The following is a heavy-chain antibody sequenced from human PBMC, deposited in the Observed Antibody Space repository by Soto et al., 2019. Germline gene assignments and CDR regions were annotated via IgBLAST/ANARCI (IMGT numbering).Heavy chain of an antibody. J-gene: IGHJ4*02. Sequence: GGSLRLSCAASGFTFTTAWIIWVRQAPGKGLEWVGHIKTKTEGEATNYATPVKGRFSISRDDSTNTQSLQMNSLRSEDTAVYYCATDLPTAGAGEFDYWGQGTLVTVSS. V-gene: IGHV3-15*01. CDR2: IKTKTEGEAT. D-gene: IGHD6-19*01. CDR1: GFTFTTAW. CDR3: ATDLPTAGAGEFDY.